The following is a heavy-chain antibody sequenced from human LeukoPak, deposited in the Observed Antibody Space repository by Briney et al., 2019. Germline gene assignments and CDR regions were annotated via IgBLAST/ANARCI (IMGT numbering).Heavy chain of an antibody. CDR1: GFPFISYA. J-gene: IGHJ4*02. CDR2: ISYDGSNK. V-gene: IGHV3-30*04. Sequence: GGSLRLSGAATGFPFISYAMHGVRRAPGKGLEWVAVISYDGSNKYYADSVKGRFTISRDNSKNTLYLQMNSLRAEDTAVYYCAREYYGSGSYTRSLDYWGQGTLVTVSS. D-gene: IGHD3-10*01. CDR3: AREYYGSGSYTRSLDY.